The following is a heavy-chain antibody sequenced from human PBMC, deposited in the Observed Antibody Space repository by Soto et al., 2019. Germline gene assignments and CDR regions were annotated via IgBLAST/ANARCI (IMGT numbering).Heavy chain of an antibody. CDR1: GGTFSSYT. J-gene: IGHJ4*02. Sequence: QVQLVQSGAEVKKPGSSVKVSCKASGGTFSSYTISWVRQAPGQRLEWMGRIIPILGIANYAQKFEGRVTITADKSTSTAYMELSSLRSEDTAVYYCVIVVVVAATPYYFDYCGQGTLVTVSS. CDR3: VIVVVVAATPYYFDY. D-gene: IGHD2-15*01. V-gene: IGHV1-69*02. CDR2: IIPILGIA.